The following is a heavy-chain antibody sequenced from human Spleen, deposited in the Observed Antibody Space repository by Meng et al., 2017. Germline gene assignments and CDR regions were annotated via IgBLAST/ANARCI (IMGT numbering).Heavy chain of an antibody. J-gene: IGHJ6*02. D-gene: IGHD5-18*01. CDR3: TRGATGYTYGHYYYGMDV. Sequence: GESLKISCGASGFNFGDYQMHWVRQTPGEGLVWVSRINTDASITTYADSVKGRFTISRDDAKNTVYLQMNSLRAEDTAVYYCTRGATGYTYGHYYYGMDVWGRGTTVTVSS. CDR1: GFNFGDYQ. V-gene: IGHV3-74*03. CDR2: INTDASIT.